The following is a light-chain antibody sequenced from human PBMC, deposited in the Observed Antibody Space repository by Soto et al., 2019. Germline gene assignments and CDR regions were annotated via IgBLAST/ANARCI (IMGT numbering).Light chain of an antibody. CDR1: SSDVGCYNF. Sequence: QSALAQPASVSGSPGQSIIISCTATSSDVGCYNFVSWYQHHPGKAPKLMIYDVSNRPSRVSNRFSGSKSGNTASLTISGLQAEDEADYFCSSYTSSITSYVFGSGTKLTVL. CDR2: DVS. V-gene: IGLV2-14*03. CDR3: SSYTSSITSYV. J-gene: IGLJ1*01.